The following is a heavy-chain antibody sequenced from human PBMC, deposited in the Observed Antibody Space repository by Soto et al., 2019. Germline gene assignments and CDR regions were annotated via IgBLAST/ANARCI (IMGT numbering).Heavy chain of an antibody. Sequence: SETLSLTCAVYGGSFSGYYWSWIRQPPGKGLEWIGEINHSGSTNYNPSLKSRVTISVDTSKNQFSLKLSSVTAADTAVYYCARFTLQVLWFGESKWFDPWGQGTLVTVSS. CDR3: ARFTLQVLWFGESKWFDP. V-gene: IGHV4-34*01. CDR2: INHSGST. CDR1: GGSFSGYY. D-gene: IGHD3-10*01. J-gene: IGHJ5*02.